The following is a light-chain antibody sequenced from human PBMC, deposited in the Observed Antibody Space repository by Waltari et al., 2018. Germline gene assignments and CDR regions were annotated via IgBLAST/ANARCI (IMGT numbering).Light chain of an antibody. CDR3: MQATHLPPT. CDR1: QSLVYSDGKTY. CDR2: KVS. Sequence: DVVMTQSPLSLSVTLGQPASISCRSSQSLVYSDGKTYLNWFQQRPGHSPRRLIYKVSTRDSEVPARVSGSGSGTDFTLTISRVEAEDVGIYYCMQATHLPPTFGQGTKVEI. V-gene: IGKV2-30*01. J-gene: IGKJ1*01.